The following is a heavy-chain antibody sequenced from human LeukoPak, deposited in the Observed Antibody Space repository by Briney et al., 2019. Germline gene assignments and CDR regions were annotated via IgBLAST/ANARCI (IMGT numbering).Heavy chain of an antibody. J-gene: IGHJ6*03. CDR2: ISSNSTTI. CDR1: GFTLSNYA. V-gene: IGHV3-21*06. Sequence: PGGSLRLSCAASGFTLSNYALTWVRQAPGKGLEWVSSISSNSTTIYYADSVRGRFTISRYNAKNCLYLQMNSLRAEDTAVYYCARLDRADYSTSPIPYYNYFMDAWDKGTTVTVSS. CDR3: ARLDRADYSTSPIPYYNYFMDA. D-gene: IGHD6-13*01.